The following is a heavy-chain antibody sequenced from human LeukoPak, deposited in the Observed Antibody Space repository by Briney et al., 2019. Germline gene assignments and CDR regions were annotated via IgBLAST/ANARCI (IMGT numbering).Heavy chain of an antibody. V-gene: IGHV3-33*01. CDR3: ARDLGILTGLAYYYYGMDV. J-gene: IGHJ6*02. CDR1: GFTFSSYG. Sequence: PGRSLRLSYAASGFTFSSYGMRWVRQAPGKGLEWVAVIWYDGSNKYYADSVKGRFTISRDNSKNTLYLQMNSLRAEDTAVYYCARDLGILTGLAYYYYGMDVWGQGTTVTVSS. CDR2: IWYDGSNK. D-gene: IGHD3-9*01.